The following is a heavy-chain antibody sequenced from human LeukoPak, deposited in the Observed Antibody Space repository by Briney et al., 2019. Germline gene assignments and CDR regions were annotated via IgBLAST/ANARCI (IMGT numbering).Heavy chain of an antibody. CDR3: ARIFVYSSIYYFDY. J-gene: IGHJ4*02. V-gene: IGHV3-7*01. D-gene: IGHD2-2*01. CDR1: GFIFSNFW. Sequence: GGSLRLSCTASGFIFSNFWMSWVRQAPGKGLEWVANIKQDGSDKYYVDSVKGRFTLSRDNAKNSLYLQMNSLRAEDTAVYYCARIFVYSSIYYFDYWGQGTLVTVSS. CDR2: IKQDGSDK.